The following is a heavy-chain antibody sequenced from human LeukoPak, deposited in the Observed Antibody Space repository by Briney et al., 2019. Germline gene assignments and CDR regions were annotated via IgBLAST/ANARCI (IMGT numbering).Heavy chain of an antibody. CDR2: ISYDGSNK. CDR1: GFTFKIHW. CDR3: VSLAAEIDY. D-gene: IGHD6-13*01. Sequence: GGSLRLSCAASGFTFKIHWMHWVRQAPGKGLEWVAVISYDGSNKYYADSVKGRFTISRDNSKNTLYLQMNSLRAEDTAVYYCVSLAAEIDYWGQGTWSPPPQ. V-gene: IGHV3-30*03. J-gene: IGHJ4*02.